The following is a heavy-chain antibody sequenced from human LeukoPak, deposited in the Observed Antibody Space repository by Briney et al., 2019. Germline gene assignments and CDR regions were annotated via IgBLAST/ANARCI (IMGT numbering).Heavy chain of an antibody. Sequence: ASVKVSCKASGGTFSSYAISWVRQAPGQGLEWMGRIIPIFGIANYAQKFQGRVTITADKSTSTAYMELSSLRSEDTAVYYCARARAAPPSYYGMDVWGQGTTVTGSS. D-gene: IGHD6-25*01. CDR1: GGTFSSYA. V-gene: IGHV1-69*04. CDR2: IIPIFGIA. CDR3: ARARAAPPSYYGMDV. J-gene: IGHJ6*02.